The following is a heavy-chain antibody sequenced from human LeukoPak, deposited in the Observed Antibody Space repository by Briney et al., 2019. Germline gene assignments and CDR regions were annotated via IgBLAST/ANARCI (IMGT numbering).Heavy chain of an antibody. Sequence: PGGSLRLSCAASGFSLSSNYMSWVRQAPEKGVEWVSVIYSGGSTYYTDSVTGRLTISRDNSKNTLYLQMNSLRAEDTAVYYCAIEGERDWGRGTLVTVSS. V-gene: IGHV3-53*01. D-gene: IGHD2-21*01. J-gene: IGHJ4*02. CDR3: AIEGERD. CDR1: GFSLSSNY. CDR2: IYSGGST.